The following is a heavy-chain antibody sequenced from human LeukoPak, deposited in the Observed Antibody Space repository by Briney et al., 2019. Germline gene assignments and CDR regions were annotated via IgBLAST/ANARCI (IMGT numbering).Heavy chain of an antibody. V-gene: IGHV1-46*01. J-gene: IGHJ4*02. Sequence: ASVKVSCKASGYTFTSYYMHWVRQAPGRGLEWMGIINPSGGSTSYAQKFQGRVTMTRDVSTSTVYMELSSLRSEDTAVYYCAADSGSYRYYFDYWGQGTLVTVSS. CDR1: GYTFTSYY. D-gene: IGHD1-26*01. CDR3: AADSGSYRYYFDY. CDR2: INPSGGST.